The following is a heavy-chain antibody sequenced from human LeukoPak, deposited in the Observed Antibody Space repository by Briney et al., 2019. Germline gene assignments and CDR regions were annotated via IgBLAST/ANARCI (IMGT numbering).Heavy chain of an antibody. CDR2: MNPNSGNT. Sequence: ASVKVSCKASGYTFTSYDINWVRQATGQGLEWMGWMNPNSGNTGYAQKFQGRVTMTRNTSISTAYMELSSLRSEDTAVYYCARDRAQIDAFDIWGQGTMVTVSS. V-gene: IGHV1-8*01. CDR3: ARDRAQIDAFDI. J-gene: IGHJ3*02. CDR1: GYTFTSYD.